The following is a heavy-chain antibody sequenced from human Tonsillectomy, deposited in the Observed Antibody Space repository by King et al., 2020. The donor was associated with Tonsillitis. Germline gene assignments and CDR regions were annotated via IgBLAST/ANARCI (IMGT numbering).Heavy chain of an antibody. V-gene: IGHV3-11*01. CDR1: GFTFSDHY. Sequence: QLVQCGGGLVKPGGSLRLSCAASGFTFSDHYMSWIRQAPGKGREWVSYISSGGSSVYSADSVKGRFTISRDNAKNSLYLQMNSLRAEDTAVYYCARERWFGGVWGQGTTVTVSS. D-gene: IGHD3-10*01. J-gene: IGHJ6*02. CDR3: ARERWFGGV. CDR2: ISSGGSSV.